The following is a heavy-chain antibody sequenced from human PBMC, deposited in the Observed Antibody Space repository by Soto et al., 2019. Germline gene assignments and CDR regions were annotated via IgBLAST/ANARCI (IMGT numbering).Heavy chain of an antibody. CDR2: VKEDGSEK. Sequence: GGSLRLSCAASGFTLSSYWMSWVRQAPGKGLEWVANVKEDGSEKYYVDSVKGRFTISRDNAKNSLYLQMNSLRAEDTAVYYCARDDSSGLLYFDXWGQGTLVTVSS. CDR1: GFTLSSYW. J-gene: IGHJ4*02. D-gene: IGHD6-19*01. V-gene: IGHV3-7*04. CDR3: ARDDSSGLLYFDX.